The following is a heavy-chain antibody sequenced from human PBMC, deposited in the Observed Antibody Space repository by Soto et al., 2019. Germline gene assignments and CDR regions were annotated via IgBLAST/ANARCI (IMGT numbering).Heavy chain of an antibody. D-gene: IGHD2-15*01. J-gene: IGHJ2*01. CDR1: GFTFSSYS. Sequence: GGSLRLSCAASGFTFSSYSMNWVRQAPGKGLEWVSSISSSSSYIYYADSVKGRFTISRDNAKNSLYLQMNSLRAEDTAVYYCARGLYDCSGGSCLAGDLWGRGTLVTVSS. CDR3: ARGLYDCSGGSCLAGDL. CDR2: ISSSSSYI. V-gene: IGHV3-21*01.